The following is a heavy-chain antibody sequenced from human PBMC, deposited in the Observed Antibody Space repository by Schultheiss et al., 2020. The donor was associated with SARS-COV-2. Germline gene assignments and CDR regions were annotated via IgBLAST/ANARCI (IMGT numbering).Heavy chain of an antibody. D-gene: IGHD2-2*01. V-gene: IGHV3-11*06. J-gene: IGHJ4*02. CDR3: ARMVVPAASSPVDY. Sequence: GGSLRLSCGASGFSFSDHYMTWIRQTPGKGLEWVSYISGSGDYTNYADSVKGRFTISRDNAKNSLYLQMNSLRAEDTAVYYCARMVVPAASSPVDYWGQGTLVTVSS. CDR2: ISGSGDYT. CDR1: GFSFSDHY.